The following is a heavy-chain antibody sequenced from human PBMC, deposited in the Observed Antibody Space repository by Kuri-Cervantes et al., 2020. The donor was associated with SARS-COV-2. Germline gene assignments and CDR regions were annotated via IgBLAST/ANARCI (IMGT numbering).Heavy chain of an antibody. CDR2: IYPGDSDT. J-gene: IGHJ3*02. CDR1: GYRFTNYW. D-gene: IGHD3-9*01. V-gene: IGHV5-51*01. CDR3: ARRGWYYDILTGYLAHAFDI. Sequence: GGSLRLSCKGSGYRFTNYWIGWVRQMPGKGLEWMGIIYPGDSDTAYSPSFQGQVTISADKSISTAYLQWSSLKASDTAMYYCARRGWYYDILTGYLAHAFDIWGQGTMVTVSS.